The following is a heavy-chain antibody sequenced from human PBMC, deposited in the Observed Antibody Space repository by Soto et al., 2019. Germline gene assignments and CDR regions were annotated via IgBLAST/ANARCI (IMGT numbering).Heavy chain of an antibody. D-gene: IGHD2-21*02. J-gene: IGHJ5*02. CDR1: GGTVASSHW. CDR2: VYHTGDT. CDR3: AREIVTAGGNNYFDP. V-gene: IGHV4-4*02. Sequence: QVQLQESGPRLVKPSGSLSLTCGVSGGTVASSHWWSWVRQSPGGGLEWIGNVYHTGDTNLNPSLNSRVTISVDKSNNQYSLRLNSLTAADTAVYFCAREIVTAGGNNYFDPWGPGTLVTVSS.